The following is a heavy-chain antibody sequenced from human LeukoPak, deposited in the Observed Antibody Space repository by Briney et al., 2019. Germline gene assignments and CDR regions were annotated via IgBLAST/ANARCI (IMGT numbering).Heavy chain of an antibody. CDR2: ISGSGGST. D-gene: IGHD3-10*01. V-gene: IGHV3-23*01. Sequence: GGSLRLSCAASGFTFSSYAMSWVRQAPGKGLEWVSAISGSGGSTYYADSVKGRFTISRDNSKNTLYLQMDSLRAEDTAIYYCAKDLHPRSGGYSPFDYWGQGTLVTVSS. CDR3: AKDLHPRSGGYSPFDY. J-gene: IGHJ4*02. CDR1: GFTFSSYA.